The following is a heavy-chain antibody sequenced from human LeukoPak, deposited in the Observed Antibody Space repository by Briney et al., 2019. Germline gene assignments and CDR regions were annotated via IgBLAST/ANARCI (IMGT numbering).Heavy chain of an antibody. Sequence: GGSLRLSYAASGFTFSSYAMSWVRQAPGKGLEWVSAISGSGGSTYYADSVKGRFTISRDNSKNTLYLQMNSLRAEDTAVYYCAKGGHIVVVIADDAFDIWGQGTMVTVSS. CDR2: ISGSGGST. V-gene: IGHV3-23*01. CDR3: AKGGHIVVVIADDAFDI. D-gene: IGHD2-21*01. J-gene: IGHJ3*02. CDR1: GFTFSSYA.